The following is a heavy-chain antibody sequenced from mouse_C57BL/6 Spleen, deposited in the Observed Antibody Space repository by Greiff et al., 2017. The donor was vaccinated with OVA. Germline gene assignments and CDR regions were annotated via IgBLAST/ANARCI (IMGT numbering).Heavy chain of an antibody. J-gene: IGHJ2*01. D-gene: IGHD2-4*01. CDR3: ARKGAYDYYYCDY. CDR2: ISYDGSN. Sequence: EVKLMESGPGLVKPSQSLSLTCSVTGYSITSGYYWNWIRQFPGNKLEWMGYISYDGSNNYNPSLKNRISITRDTSKNQFFLKLNSVTTEDTATYYCARKGAYDYYYCDYWGQGTTLTVSS. CDR1: GYSITSGYY. V-gene: IGHV3-6*01.